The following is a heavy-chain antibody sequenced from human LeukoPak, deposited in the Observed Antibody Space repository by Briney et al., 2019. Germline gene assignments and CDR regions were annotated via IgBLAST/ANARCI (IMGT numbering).Heavy chain of an antibody. V-gene: IGHV3-30*03. Sequence: GGSLRLSCAASGFSFNTHGMHWVRQAPGKGLEWLAGISYDGINKYYVDSMKGRFTISRDNSKNTVFLQMNSLRVEDTAVYYCVRGEPYNILTRLDYWGQGTLVTVSS. CDR1: GFSFNTHG. CDR3: VRGEPYNILTRLDY. J-gene: IGHJ4*02. D-gene: IGHD3-9*01. CDR2: ISYDGINK.